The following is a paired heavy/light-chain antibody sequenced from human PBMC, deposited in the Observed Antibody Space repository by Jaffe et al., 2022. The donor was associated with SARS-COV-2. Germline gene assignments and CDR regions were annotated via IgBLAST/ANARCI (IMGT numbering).Heavy chain of an antibody. CDR3: AKGFRGSNGFYWYFDI. Sequence: EVQLVESGGGLVQPGGSLRLSCAASGFTFSSYAMTWVRQAPGKGLQWVSGIDYSGYKTYYADSVQGRFTIFRDNSKNTLYLQMNSLRAEDTAVYYCAKGFRGSNGFYWYFDIWGRGILVTVSS. J-gene: IGHJ2*01. CDR2: IDYSGYKT. D-gene: IGHD2-8*01. V-gene: IGHV3-23*04. CDR1: GFTFSSYA.
Light chain of an antibody. CDR3: QQYGDSPT. V-gene: IGKV3-20*01. J-gene: IGKJ4*01. Sequence: EIVLTQSPGTLSLSPGERPTLSCRASQSVSSSYLAWYQQKPGRAPRLLIYGASRRATGIPDRFSGSGSGTDFTLTISRLEAEDFAVYYCQQYGDSPTFGGGTKVEIK. CDR1: QSVSSSY. CDR2: GAS.